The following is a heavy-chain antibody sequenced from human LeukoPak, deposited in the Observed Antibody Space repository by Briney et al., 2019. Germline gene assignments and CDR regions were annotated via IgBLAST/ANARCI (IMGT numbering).Heavy chain of an antibody. CDR3: ARMEGDCSEWYFDL. D-gene: IGHD2-21*02. V-gene: IGHV3-11*01. Sequence: GGSLRLSCAASGFTFSDYYMSWIRQAPGKGLEWVSYISSSGSTIYYADSVKGRFTISRDNAKNSLYLQMNSLRAEDTAVYYCARMEGDCSEWYFDLWGRGTLVTVSS. J-gene: IGHJ2*01. CDR1: GFTFSDYY. CDR2: ISSSGSTI.